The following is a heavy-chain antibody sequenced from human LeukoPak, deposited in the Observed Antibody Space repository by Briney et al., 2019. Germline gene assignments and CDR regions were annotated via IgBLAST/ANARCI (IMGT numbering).Heavy chain of an antibody. J-gene: IGHJ4*02. CDR3: ARDLTYSYLVTMRYFDY. CDR1: GYTFTSYG. V-gene: IGHV1-18*01. CDR2: ISAYNGNT. D-gene: IGHD5-12*01. Sequence: GASVKVSCKASGYTFTSYGISWVRQAPGQGLEWMGWISAYNGNTNYAQKLQGRVTMTTDTPTSTAYMELRSLRSDDTAVYYCARDLTYSYLVTMRYFDYWGQGTLVTVSS.